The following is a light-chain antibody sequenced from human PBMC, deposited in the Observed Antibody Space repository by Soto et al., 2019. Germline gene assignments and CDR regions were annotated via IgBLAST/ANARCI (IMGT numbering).Light chain of an antibody. CDR3: QQSYSTLPYT. J-gene: IGKJ5*01. CDR1: QSISSY. Sequence: DIQMTQSPSSLYASVGDRVTITCRASQSISSYLNWYQQKPVKAPKLLIYAASSLQSGVPSRFSGSGSGTDFTLTISSLQPEDFATYYCQQSYSTLPYTFGQGTRLEIK. V-gene: IGKV1-39*01. CDR2: AAS.